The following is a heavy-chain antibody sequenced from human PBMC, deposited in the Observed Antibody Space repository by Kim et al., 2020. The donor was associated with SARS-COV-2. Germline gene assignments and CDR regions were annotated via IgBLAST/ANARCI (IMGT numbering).Heavy chain of an antibody. Sequence: SETLSLTCTVSGGSVSSGSYYWSWIRQPPGKGLEWIGYIYYSGSTNYNPSLKSRVTISVDTSKNQFSLKLSSVTAADTAVYYCARMVGTQLEGSFEDYWGQGTLVTVSS. CDR2: IYYSGST. CDR1: GGSVSSGSYY. CDR3: ARMVGTQLEGSFEDY. V-gene: IGHV4-61*01. J-gene: IGHJ4*02. D-gene: IGHD1-1*01.